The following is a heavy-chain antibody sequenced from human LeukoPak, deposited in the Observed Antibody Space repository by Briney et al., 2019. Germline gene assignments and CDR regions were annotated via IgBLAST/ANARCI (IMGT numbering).Heavy chain of an antibody. CDR3: ARLPTVTFFDY. J-gene: IGHJ4*02. CDR1: GFTFSSYSMN. CDR2: IYYSGST. V-gene: IGHV4-39*01. D-gene: IGHD4-17*01. Sequence: GSLRLSCAASGFTFSSYSMNWVRQAPGKGLEWIGSIYYSGSTYHNPSLKSRVTISVDTSKNQFSLRLSSVTAADTAVYYFARLPTVTFFDYWGQGTLVTVSS.